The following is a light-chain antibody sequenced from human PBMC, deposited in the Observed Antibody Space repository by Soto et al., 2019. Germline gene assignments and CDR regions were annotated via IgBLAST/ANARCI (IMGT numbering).Light chain of an antibody. Sequence: QAVVTQPPSPSGTPGQRVTISCSGSSSNIGSNTVNWYQPLPGTAPKLLIYSNNQRPSGVPDRSSGYKSGTSASLAISGLESDDEADYYWAAWDDSLNAVVFGGGTKLTVL. CDR2: SNN. V-gene: IGLV1-44*01. J-gene: IGLJ2*01. CDR1: SSNIGSNT. CDR3: AAWDDSLNAVV.